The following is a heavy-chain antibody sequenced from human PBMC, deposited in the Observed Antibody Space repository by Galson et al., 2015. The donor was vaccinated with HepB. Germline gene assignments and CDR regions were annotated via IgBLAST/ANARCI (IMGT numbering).Heavy chain of an antibody. Sequence: SLRLSCAASGFTFSDYYMSWIRQAPGKGLEWVSYISSSSSYTNYADSVKGRFTISRDNAKNSLYLQMNSLRAEDTAAYYCAKAFSSSWYDRNRYGMDVWGQGTTVTVSS. CDR2: ISSSSSYT. CDR3: AKAFSSSWYDRNRYGMDV. J-gene: IGHJ6*02. CDR1: GFTFSDYY. V-gene: IGHV3-11*06. D-gene: IGHD6-13*01.